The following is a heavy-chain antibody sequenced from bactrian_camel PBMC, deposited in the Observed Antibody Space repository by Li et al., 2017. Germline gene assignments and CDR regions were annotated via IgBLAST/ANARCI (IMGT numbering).Heavy chain of an antibody. CDR1: GYPYTSNC. CDR2: IYTREGKT. J-gene: IGHJ4*01. CDR3: TADPSRELWVGYPPYKY. D-gene: IGHD5*01. Sequence: VQLVESGGGSVQAGGSLRLSCAASGYPYTSNCMGYFRQAPGKEREGVAAIYTREGKTYYADSVKGRFTISIDNAKNTEYLQMNSLKPEDTAVYYCTADPSRELWVGYPPYKYWGQGTQVTVS. V-gene: IGHV3S40*01.